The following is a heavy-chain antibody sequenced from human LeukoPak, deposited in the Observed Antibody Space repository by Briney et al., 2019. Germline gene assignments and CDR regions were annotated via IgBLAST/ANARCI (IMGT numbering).Heavy chain of an antibody. CDR3: AIDKGAAAGDFDP. V-gene: IGHV1-69*04. J-gene: IGHJ5*02. CDR1: GGTFSSYA. D-gene: IGHD6-13*01. CDR2: IIPILGIA. Sequence: ASVKVSCKASGGTFSSYAISWVRQAPGQGLEWMGRIIPILGIANYAQKFQGRVTITADKSTSTAYVELSSLRSEDTAVYYCAIDKGAAAGDFDPWGQGTLVTVSS.